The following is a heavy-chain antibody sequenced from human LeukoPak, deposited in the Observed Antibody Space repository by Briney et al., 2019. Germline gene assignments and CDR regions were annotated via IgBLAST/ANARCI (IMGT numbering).Heavy chain of an antibody. CDR1: GGSFSGYY. CDR3: ARVDIVVVPAAIHGGVDY. V-gene: IGHV4-34*01. J-gene: IGHJ4*02. D-gene: IGHD2-2*01. CDR2: INHSGST. Sequence: SETLSLTCAVYGGSFSGYYWSWIRQPPGKGLEWIGEINHSGSTNYNPSLKSRVTLSVDTSKNQFSLKLSSVTAADTAVYYCARVDIVVVPAAIHGGVDYWGQGILVTVSS.